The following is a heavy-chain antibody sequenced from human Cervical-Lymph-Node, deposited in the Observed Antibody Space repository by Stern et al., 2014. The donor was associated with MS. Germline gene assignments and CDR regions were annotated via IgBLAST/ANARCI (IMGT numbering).Heavy chain of an antibody. Sequence: EVQLVESGGGLVQPGGSLRLSCAASGFTFSSYWMDWVRQAPGKGLVWVSRIKGDGGSTSYADSVKGRFTISRDNAKNTLYLQMNSLRAEDTAVYYCARSILFDPWGQGTLVTVSS. J-gene: IGHJ5*02. D-gene: IGHD2-15*01. CDR3: ARSILFDP. CDR2: IKGDGGST. V-gene: IGHV3-74*01. CDR1: GFTFSSYW.